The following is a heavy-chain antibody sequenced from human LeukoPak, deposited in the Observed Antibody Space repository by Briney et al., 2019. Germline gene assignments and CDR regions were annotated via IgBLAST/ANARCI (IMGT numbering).Heavy chain of an antibody. CDR1: GYTFTRYG. CDR2: ISAYNGNT. Sequence: GASVKVSYKASGYTFTRYGINWVRQAPGQGLEWMGWISAYNGNTNYAQKLQGRVTMTTDTSTSTAYMELRSLRSNDTAVYCCARSIGGWLFYYFDYWGQGTLVTVSS. D-gene: IGHD6-19*01. J-gene: IGHJ4*01. V-gene: IGHV1-18*01. CDR3: ARSIGGWLFYYFDY.